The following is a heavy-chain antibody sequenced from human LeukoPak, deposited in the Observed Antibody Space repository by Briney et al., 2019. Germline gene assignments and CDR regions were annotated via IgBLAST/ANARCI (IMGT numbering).Heavy chain of an antibody. D-gene: IGHD4-17*01. Sequence: GRSLRLSCAASGFTFSSYGMHWVRQAPGKGLEWVAVIWYDGRNKYYADSVKGRFTISRDNSKNTLYLKMNSLRAEDTAVYYCAMTDYGSFDYWGQGTLVTVSS. CDR2: IWYDGRNK. CDR1: GFTFSSYG. V-gene: IGHV3-33*01. CDR3: AMTDYGSFDY. J-gene: IGHJ4*02.